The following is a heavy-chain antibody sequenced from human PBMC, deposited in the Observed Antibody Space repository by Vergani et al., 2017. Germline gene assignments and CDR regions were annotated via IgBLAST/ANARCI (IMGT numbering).Heavy chain of an antibody. V-gene: IGHV4-38-2*01. CDR3: ARTYGDYFDSFDI. CDR2: IYHSGST. D-gene: IGHD4-17*01. J-gene: IGHJ3*02. CDR1: GYSISSGYY. Sequence: QVQLQESGPGLLKPSETLSLTCAVSGYSISSGYYWGWVRQPPGKGLEWIGSIYHSGSTYYNPSLKSRVTISVDTSKNQFSLQLSSVTAADTAVYYCARTYGDYFDSFDIWGQGTMVTVSS.